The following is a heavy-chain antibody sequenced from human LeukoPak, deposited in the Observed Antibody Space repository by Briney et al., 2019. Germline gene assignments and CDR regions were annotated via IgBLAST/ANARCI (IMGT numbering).Heavy chain of an antibody. Sequence: SVKVSCTASGGTFSSYAISWVRQAPGQGLEWMGGIIPIFGTANYAQKFQGRVTITADESTSTAYMELSSLRSEDTAVYYCATLAQMVRGTDLDYWGQGTLVTVSS. CDR2: IIPIFGTA. V-gene: IGHV1-69*13. CDR1: GGTFSSYA. CDR3: ATLAQMVRGTDLDY. J-gene: IGHJ4*02. D-gene: IGHD3-10*01.